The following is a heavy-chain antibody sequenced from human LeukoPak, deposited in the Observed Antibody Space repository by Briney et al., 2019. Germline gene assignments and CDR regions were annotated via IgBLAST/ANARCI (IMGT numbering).Heavy chain of an antibody. Sequence: PGGSLRLSCAHSGFTFSSYSINWVRQAPGKGLEWVSYISSSSTISYADSVTGRFTISRDNANNSLYLQMNSLRDEDTAVYYFARGGTSSSLAYWGQGTLVTVSS. V-gene: IGHV3-48*02. D-gene: IGHD4-23*01. CDR1: GFTFSSYS. J-gene: IGHJ4*02. CDR3: ARGGTSSSLAY. CDR2: ISSSSTI.